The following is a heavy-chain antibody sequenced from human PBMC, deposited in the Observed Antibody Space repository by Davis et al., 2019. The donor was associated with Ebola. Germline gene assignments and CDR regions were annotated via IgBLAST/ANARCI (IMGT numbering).Heavy chain of an antibody. J-gene: IGHJ3*02. Sequence: GESLKISCAASGLTFDDYGMSWVRQAPGKGLEWVSGINWNGGSTGYADSVKGQFTISRDNAKNSLYLQMNSLRAEDTALYHCARERSVAVAGTGYAFDIWGQGTMVTVSS. D-gene: IGHD6-19*01. V-gene: IGHV3-20*01. CDR1: GLTFDDYG. CDR2: INWNGGST. CDR3: ARERSVAVAGTGYAFDI.